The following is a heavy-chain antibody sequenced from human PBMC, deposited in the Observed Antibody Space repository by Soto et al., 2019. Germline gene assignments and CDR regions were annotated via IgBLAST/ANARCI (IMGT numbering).Heavy chain of an antibody. CDR2: IMPIFRAP. D-gene: IGHD2-15*01. CDR3: ASWLKGPDIGNYYYGMDV. V-gene: IGHV1-69*12. J-gene: IGHJ6*02. CDR1: AGAFSDYA. Sequence: QVQLVQSGAEVKKPGSSVKVCCKASAGAFSDYAFSWVRQAPGQGLEWLGGIMPIFRAPDYAQKFQGRVTITADEFTRTAYMEMNSLRSEDTAVYYCASWLKGPDIGNYYYGMDVWGQGTTVTVS.